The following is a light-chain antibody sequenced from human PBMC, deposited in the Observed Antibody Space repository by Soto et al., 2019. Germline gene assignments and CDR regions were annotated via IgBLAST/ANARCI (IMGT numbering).Light chain of an antibody. J-gene: IGKJ1*01. CDR1: QSVASRN. Sequence: EIVLTPSPGTLSLSPVERATLSCRASQSVASRNLAWYQQKSGQAPRLLIYGASSRAIHTPDRFSGSGSGTDFTLTISGLEPEDFAVYYCQHFGNSLWTFGQGTKVDIK. CDR2: GAS. CDR3: QHFGNSLWT. V-gene: IGKV3-20*01.